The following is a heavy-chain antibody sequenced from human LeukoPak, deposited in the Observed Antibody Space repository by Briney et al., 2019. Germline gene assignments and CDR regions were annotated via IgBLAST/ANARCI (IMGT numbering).Heavy chain of an antibody. CDR1: GFTFSDYY. CDR3: AKDTRDLRLGGNYFDY. V-gene: IGHV3-11*04. Sequence: PGGSLRLSCAASGFTFSDYYMTWIRQAPGKGLEWVSYISSSGITIYYADSVKGRFTISRDNAKKSLYLEMNSLRAEDTAVYYCAKDTRDLRLGGNYFDYWGQGTLVTVSS. CDR2: ISSSGITI. D-gene: IGHD3-16*01. J-gene: IGHJ4*02.